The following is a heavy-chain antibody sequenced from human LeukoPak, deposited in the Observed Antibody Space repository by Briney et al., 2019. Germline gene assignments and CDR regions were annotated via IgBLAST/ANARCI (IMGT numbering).Heavy chain of an antibody. J-gene: IGHJ4*02. CDR1: GGFISGSGHY. Sequence: SETLSLTCSVSGGFISGSGHYWTWPRQHPGGGLEWLGFIHPGGTIYYKPSLSSRLTISADTSKNQMSLKLSSVTAADTAVYYCSTGGDTAKGGDSWGQGTMVTVSS. V-gene: IGHV4-31*03. CDR3: STGGDTAKGGDS. CDR2: IHPGGTI. D-gene: IGHD5-18*01.